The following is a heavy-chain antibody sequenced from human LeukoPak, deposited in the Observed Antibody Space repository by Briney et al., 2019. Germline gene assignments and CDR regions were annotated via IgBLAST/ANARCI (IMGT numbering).Heavy chain of an antibody. CDR2: IYTSGST. Sequence: PSETLSLTRTVSGGSISSYYWSWIRQPAGKGLEWIGRIYTSGSTNYNPSLKSRVTMSVDTSKNQFSLKLSSVTVADTAVYYCARHPYYGSGSCYYYYGMDVWGQGTTVTVSS. J-gene: IGHJ6*02. V-gene: IGHV4-4*07. CDR3: ARHPYYGSGSCYYYYGMDV. D-gene: IGHD3-10*01. CDR1: GGSISSYY.